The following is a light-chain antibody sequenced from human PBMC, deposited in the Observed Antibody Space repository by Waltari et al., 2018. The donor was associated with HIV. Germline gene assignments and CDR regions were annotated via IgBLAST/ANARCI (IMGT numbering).Light chain of an antibody. CDR3: QQYYTFPRT. J-gene: IGKJ1*01. CDR1: QSVRSS. V-gene: IGKV1D-16*01. CDR2: GAS. Sequence: DIQITQSPPSLSASVVQRVTITCRASQSVRSSLAWYQQRPGKAPKSLVYGASKLQTEVPSRFSAGGSGTNFSLTISSLKPEDFATYICQQYYTFPRTFGRGTRVDMK.